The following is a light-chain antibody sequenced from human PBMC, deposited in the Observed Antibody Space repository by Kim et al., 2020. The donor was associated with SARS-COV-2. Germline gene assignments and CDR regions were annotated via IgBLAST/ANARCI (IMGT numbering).Light chain of an antibody. J-gene: IGKJ2*01. CDR3: HQYHNWQYT. CDR1: QRESTN. Sequence: EIVMTQSPATLSVSPGEGATLSCRASQRESTNLAWYQQNRGQPPRLLIYAASTRATGIPARFSGSGSGTEFTLTISSLQSEDFALYYCHQYHNWQYTFGQGTKLEI. V-gene: IGKV3-15*01. CDR2: AAS.